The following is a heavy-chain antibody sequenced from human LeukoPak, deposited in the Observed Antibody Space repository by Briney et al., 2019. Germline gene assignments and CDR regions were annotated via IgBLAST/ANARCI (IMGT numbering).Heavy chain of an antibody. CDR1: GDSISSYY. V-gene: IGHV4-59*12. D-gene: IGHD6-19*01. J-gene: IGHJ3*02. Sequence: KPSETLSLTCTASGDSISSYYWSWIRQPPGKGLEWIGYIYYSGSTNYNPSLKSRVTMSVDTSKNQFSLKLSSVTAADTAVYYCARPGYSSGWDLDAFDIWGQGTMVTVSS. CDR3: ARPGYSSGWDLDAFDI. CDR2: IYYSGST.